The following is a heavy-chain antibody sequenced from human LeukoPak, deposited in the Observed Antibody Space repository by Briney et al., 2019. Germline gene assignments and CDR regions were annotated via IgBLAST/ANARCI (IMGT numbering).Heavy chain of an antibody. Sequence: GGSLRLSCAASGFTFSNYGMTWVRQAPGKGLEWVSGISGSGDSTYYADSVKGRFTISRDNSKNTLYLQMNSLRAEDTAVYYCARDLSSRGYTYGTPAFTFDIWGQGTMVTVSS. J-gene: IGHJ3*02. CDR3: ARDLSSRGYTYGTPAFTFDI. D-gene: IGHD5-18*01. V-gene: IGHV3-23*01. CDR1: GFTFSNYG. CDR2: ISGSGDST.